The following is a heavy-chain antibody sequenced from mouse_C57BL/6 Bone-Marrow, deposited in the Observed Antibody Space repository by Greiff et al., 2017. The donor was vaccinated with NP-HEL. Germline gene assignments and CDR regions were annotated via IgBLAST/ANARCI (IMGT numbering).Heavy chain of an antibody. CDR1: GYTFTSYT. V-gene: IGHV1-4*01. Sequence: VQLQQSGAELARPGASVKMSCKASGYTFTSYTMHWVKQRPGQGLEWIGYINPSSGYTKYNQKFKDKATLTADKSSSTAYMQLSSLTSEDSAVYYCARNGLRRDYYAMDYWGQGTSVTVSS. CDR2: INPSSGYT. CDR3: ARNGLRRDYYAMDY. D-gene: IGHD2-4*01. J-gene: IGHJ4*01.